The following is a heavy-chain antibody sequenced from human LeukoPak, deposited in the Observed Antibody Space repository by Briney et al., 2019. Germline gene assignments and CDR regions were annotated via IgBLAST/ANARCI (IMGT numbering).Heavy chain of an antibody. CDR2: INHSGST. V-gene: IGHV4-34*01. Sequence: ASETLSLTCAVYGGSFSGYYWSWIRQPPGKGLEWIGEINHSGSTNYNPSLKSRVTISVDTSKNQFSLKLSSVTAADTAAYYCARGGGYSSSWFAFDIWGQGTMVTVSS. CDR3: ARGGGYSSSWFAFDI. D-gene: IGHD6-13*01. J-gene: IGHJ3*02. CDR1: GGSFSGYY.